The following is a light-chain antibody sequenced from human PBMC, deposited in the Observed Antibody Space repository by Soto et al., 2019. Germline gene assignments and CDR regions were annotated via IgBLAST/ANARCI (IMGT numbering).Light chain of an antibody. CDR1: QSVRSGY. CDR3: HQYDNSPLT. J-gene: IGKJ4*01. V-gene: IGKV3-20*01. Sequence: EIVLTPSPGTLSLSPVERATLSCRASQSVRSGYFAWYQQKPGQAPRLLIVGASSRATGIPDRFSGGGSGTDFTLTISRLEPEDFALYYCHQYDNSPLTFGGGTKVDIK. CDR2: GAS.